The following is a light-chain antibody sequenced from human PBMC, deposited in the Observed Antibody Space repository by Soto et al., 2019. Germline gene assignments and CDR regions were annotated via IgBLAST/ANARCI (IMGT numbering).Light chain of an antibody. J-gene: IGKJ1*01. V-gene: IGKV3-20*01. CDR2: GAS. CDR3: QQYGSSPPEKT. Sequence: EIVLTQSPGTLSLSAGERATLSCRASQSVSSNYLAWYQQKPGQAPSLLIYGASRRATGIPDRFSGSGSVTDFTLTISRLEPEDFAVYYCQQYGSSPPEKTFGQGTKVAIK. CDR1: QSVSSNY.